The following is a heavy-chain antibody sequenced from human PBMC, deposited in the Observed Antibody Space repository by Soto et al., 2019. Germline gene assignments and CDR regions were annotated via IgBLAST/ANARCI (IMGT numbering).Heavy chain of an antibody. CDR1: GFTFSSYA. D-gene: IGHD2-2*01. CDR2: ISGSGGST. V-gene: IGHV3-23*01. CDR3: AKDKDIVVVPAAADY. J-gene: IGHJ4*02. Sequence: LRLSCAASGFTFSSYAMSWVRQAPGKGLEWVSAISGSGGSTYYADSVKGRFTISRDNSKNTLYLQMNSLRAEDTAVYYCAKDKDIVVVPAAADYWGQGTLVTVSS.